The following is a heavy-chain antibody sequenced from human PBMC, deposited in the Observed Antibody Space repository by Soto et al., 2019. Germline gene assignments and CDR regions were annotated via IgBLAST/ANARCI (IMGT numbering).Heavy chain of an antibody. J-gene: IGHJ6*03. Sequence: PSETMSLTCSVSGGSISSYDWSWIRQPPGKGLEWIGYIYYSGSTNYNPSLKSRVTISVDTSKNQFSLKLSSVTAADTAVYYCARASKNYGVYPRFDYYYMDVWGKGTTVTVSS. CDR3: ARASKNYGVYPRFDYYYMDV. V-gene: IGHV4-59*01. D-gene: IGHD4-17*01. CDR2: IYYSGST. CDR1: GGSISSYD.